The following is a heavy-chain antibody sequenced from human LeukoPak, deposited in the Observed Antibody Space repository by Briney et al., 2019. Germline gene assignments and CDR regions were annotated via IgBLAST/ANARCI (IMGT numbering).Heavy chain of an antibody. CDR1: GDSISSTNYF. CDR3: ARLAGYFYDSSGSPKLSSLIDY. CDR2: IYYSGST. D-gene: IGHD3-22*01. Sequence: PSETLSLTCTVSGDSISSTNYFWGCIRQPPGKGLEWIGSIYYSGSTYYNPSLKSRVPMSVDPPKTQFSLKLSPVTAADTAVYYCARLAGYFYDSSGSPKLSSLIDYWGQGTLVTVSS. J-gene: IGHJ4*02. V-gene: IGHV4-39*01.